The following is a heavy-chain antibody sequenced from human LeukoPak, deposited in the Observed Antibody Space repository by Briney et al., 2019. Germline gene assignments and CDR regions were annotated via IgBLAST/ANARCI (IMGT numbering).Heavy chain of an antibody. D-gene: IGHD5-24*01. Sequence: PGGSLRLSCAASGFTFSSYGMHWVRQAPGKGLEWVAVIRYDGSNKYYADSVKGRFTISRDNSKNTLYLQMNSLRAEDTAVYYCARDLVGGYNYNGIDYWGQGTLVTVSS. J-gene: IGHJ4*02. CDR2: IRYDGSNK. CDR3: ARDLVGGYNYNGIDY. CDR1: GFTFSSYG. V-gene: IGHV3-33*01.